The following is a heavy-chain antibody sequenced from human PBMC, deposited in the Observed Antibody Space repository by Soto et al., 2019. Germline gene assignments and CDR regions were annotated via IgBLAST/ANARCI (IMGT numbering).Heavy chain of an antibody. D-gene: IGHD5-18*01. CDR1: GFSLSTSGMC. CDR2: IDWDDDK. J-gene: IGHJ4*02. V-gene: IGHV2-70*01. CDR3: ARMSNVDTAMVPFGY. Sequence: SGPTLVNPTQTLTLTCTFSGFSLSTSGMCVSWIRQPPGKALEWLALIDWDDDKYYSTTLKTRLTISKDTSKNQVVLTMTNMDPVDTATYYCARMSNVDTAMVPFGYWGQGTLVTVSS.